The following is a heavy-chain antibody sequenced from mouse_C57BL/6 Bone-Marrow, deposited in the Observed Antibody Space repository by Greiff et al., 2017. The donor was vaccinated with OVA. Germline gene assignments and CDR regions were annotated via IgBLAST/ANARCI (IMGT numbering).Heavy chain of an antibody. Sequence: VQLQQSGAELVRPGTSVKMSCKASGYTFTNYWIGWAKQRPGHGLAWIGDIYPGGGYTNYNEKFKGKATLTADKSSSTAYMQFSSLTSEDSAIYYCAREGYDYDGYYAMDYWGQGTSVTVSS. CDR2: IYPGGGYT. J-gene: IGHJ4*01. CDR3: AREGYDYDGYYAMDY. V-gene: IGHV1-63*01. D-gene: IGHD2-4*01. CDR1: GYTFTNYW.